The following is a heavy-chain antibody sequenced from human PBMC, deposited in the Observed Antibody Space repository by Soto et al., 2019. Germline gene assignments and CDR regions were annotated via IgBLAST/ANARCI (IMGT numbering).Heavy chain of an antibody. J-gene: IGHJ6*02. CDR3: AKLRFLEWLVNLDV. Sequence: PGGSLRLSCAASGFIVSTYAMTWVRQAPGKGLEWVSGITGSVSEAHYADSVKGRFTISRDNSKNTVYLQMNSLRAEDTAIYYCAKLRFLEWLVNLDVWVQGTTVTVPS. CDR2: ITGSVSEA. V-gene: IGHV3-23*01. D-gene: IGHD3-3*01. CDR1: GFIVSTYA.